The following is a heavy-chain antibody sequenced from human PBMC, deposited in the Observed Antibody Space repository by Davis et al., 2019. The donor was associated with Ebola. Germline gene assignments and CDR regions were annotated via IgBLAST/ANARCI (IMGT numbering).Heavy chain of an antibody. CDR1: GYSFSHYS. CDR2: VGASNNKT. D-gene: IGHD2-2*01. J-gene: IGHJ3*02. V-gene: IGHV1-18*01. CDR3: ARDIGVAVPGVMKDAFDI. Sequence: ASVKVSCKASGYSFSHYSFSWVRQAPGQGLEWMGWVGASNNKTNYAQKFQGRVTMTTDTSTSTAYMELRSLTSDDTAVYYCARDIGVAVPGVMKDAFDIWGQGTMVTVSS.